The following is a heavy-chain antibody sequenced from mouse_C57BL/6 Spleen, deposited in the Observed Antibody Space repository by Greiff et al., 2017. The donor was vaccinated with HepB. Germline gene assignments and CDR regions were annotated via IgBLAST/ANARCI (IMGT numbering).Heavy chain of an antibody. CDR2: ISYSGST. V-gene: IGHV3-8*01. J-gene: IGHJ2*01. CDR3: SRCGDSSGYLDY. CDR1: GYSITSDY. D-gene: IGHD3-2*02. Sequence: EVKLVESGPGLAKPSQTLSLTCSVTGYSITSDYWNWIRQFPGNKLEYMGYISYSGSTYYNPSIKSRISITRDTSKNQYYLQLNSVTTEDTATYYCSRCGDSSGYLDYWGQGTTLTVST.